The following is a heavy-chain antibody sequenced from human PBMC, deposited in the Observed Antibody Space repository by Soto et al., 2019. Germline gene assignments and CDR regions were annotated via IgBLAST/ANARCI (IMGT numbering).Heavy chain of an antibody. CDR2: ISGIKNYI. J-gene: IGHJ4*02. CDR3: AREGVHNYTEYYFDY. CDR1: EFTFSYYP. V-gene: IGHV3-21*06. D-gene: IGHD3-10*01. Sequence: GGSLRLSCAASEFTFSYYPLHWVRRAPGKGLEWVSSISGIKNYIRYADSVKGRFTISRDNAKTSLYLQMNSLTAEDTAVYYCAREGVHNYTEYYFDYWGQGTLVTVSS.